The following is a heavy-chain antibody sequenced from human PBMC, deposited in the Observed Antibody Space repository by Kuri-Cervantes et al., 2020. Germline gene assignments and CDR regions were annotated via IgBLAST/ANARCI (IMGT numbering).Heavy chain of an antibody. Sequence: GESLKISCAASGFTFSSYAMHWVRQAPGKGLEWVAVISYDGSNKYYADSVKGRFTISRDNAKNSLYLQMNSLRAEDTAVYYCARGIYGSGSYWGQGTLVTVSS. J-gene: IGHJ4*02. CDR1: GFTFSSYA. CDR3: ARGIYGSGSY. D-gene: IGHD3-10*01. CDR2: ISYDGSNK. V-gene: IGHV3-30-3*01.